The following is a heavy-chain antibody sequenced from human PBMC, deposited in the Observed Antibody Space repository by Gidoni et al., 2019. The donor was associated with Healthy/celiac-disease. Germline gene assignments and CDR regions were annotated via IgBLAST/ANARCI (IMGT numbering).Heavy chain of an antibody. CDR2: ISGSGGST. V-gene: IGHV3-23*01. CDR1: GFTFSSYA. J-gene: IGHJ6*02. Sequence: EVQLLESGGGLVQPGGSLRLSCAASGFTFSSYAMSGVRQAPGKGLEWVSAISGSGGSTYYADSVKGRFTISRDNSKNTLYLQMNSLRAEDTAVYYCAKDEPPSTIFGVVITGGMDVWGQGTTVTVSS. D-gene: IGHD3-3*01. CDR3: AKDEPPSTIFGVVITGGMDV.